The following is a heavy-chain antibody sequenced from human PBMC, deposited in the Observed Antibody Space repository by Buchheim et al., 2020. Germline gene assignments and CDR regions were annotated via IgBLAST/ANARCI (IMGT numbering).Heavy chain of an antibody. CDR3: ARDKDSSSWYFSHDAFDI. V-gene: IGHV3-33*01. CDR2: IWYDGSNK. CDR1: GFTFSSYG. Sequence: QVQLEESGGGVVQPGRSLRLSCAASGFTFSSYGMHWVRQAPGKGLEWVAVIWYDGSNKYYADSVKGRFTISRDNSKNTLYLQMNSLRAEDTAVYYCARDKDSSSWYFSHDAFDIWGQGT. D-gene: IGHD6-13*01. J-gene: IGHJ3*02.